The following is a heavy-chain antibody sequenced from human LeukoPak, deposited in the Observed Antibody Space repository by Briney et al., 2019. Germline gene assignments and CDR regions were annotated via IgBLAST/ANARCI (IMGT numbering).Heavy chain of an antibody. D-gene: IGHD3-22*01. Sequence: SETLSLTCTVSGDSISNYYWSWIRQSPGKGLEWIGYVHNSGSTYYNPSLKSRVTISVDTSKNQFSLKLSSVTAADTAVYYCARGGLYDSSSQVVWFDPWGQGTLVTVSS. CDR1: GDSISNYY. V-gene: IGHV4-59*08. CDR3: ARGGLYDSSSQVVWFDP. J-gene: IGHJ5*02. CDR2: VHNSGST.